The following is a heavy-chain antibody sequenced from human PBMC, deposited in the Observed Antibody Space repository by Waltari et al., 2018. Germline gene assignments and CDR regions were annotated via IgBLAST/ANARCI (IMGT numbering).Heavy chain of an antibody. D-gene: IGHD5-18*01. CDR2: IYYRGST. V-gene: IGHV4-31*03. CDR3: ASSSGRGYSYPDY. CDR1: GGPISSGGYY. Sequence: QVQLQESGPGLVKPSQTLSLTCTVSGGPISSGGYYWSWIRQHPGKGLGWIGYIYYRGSTYYNPSLKSRVTISVDTSKNQSSLKLSSVTAADTAVYYCASSSGRGYSYPDYWGQGTLVTVSS. J-gene: IGHJ4*02.